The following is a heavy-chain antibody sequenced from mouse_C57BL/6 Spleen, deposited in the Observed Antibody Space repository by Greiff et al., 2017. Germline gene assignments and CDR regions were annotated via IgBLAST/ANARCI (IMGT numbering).Heavy chain of an antibody. CDR1: GYTFTSYW. Sequence: QVQLQQPGAGLVKPGASVKLSCKASGYTFTSYWMPWVKQRPGQGLEWIGEIDPSDSYTNYNQKFKGKATLTVDTSSSTAYMQLSSLTSENSAVYYCARSGYSNYYAMDDWGQGTSVTVSS. J-gene: IGHJ4*01. V-gene: IGHV1-50*01. CDR3: ARSGYSNYYAMDD. CDR2: IDPSDSYT. D-gene: IGHD2-5*01.